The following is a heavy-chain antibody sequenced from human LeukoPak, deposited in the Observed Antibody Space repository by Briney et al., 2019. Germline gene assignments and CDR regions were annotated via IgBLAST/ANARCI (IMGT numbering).Heavy chain of an antibody. CDR2: INSDGSST. CDR1: GFTFSSYW. CDR3: EGTYYYDSSDDY. Sequence: PGGSLRLSCAASGFTFSSYWMHWVRQAPGKGLVWVSLINSDGSSTSYADSVKGRFTISRDNAKNTLYLQMNSLRAEDTAVYYCEGTYYYDSSDDYWGQGTLVTVSS. D-gene: IGHD3-22*01. J-gene: IGHJ4*02. V-gene: IGHV3-74*01.